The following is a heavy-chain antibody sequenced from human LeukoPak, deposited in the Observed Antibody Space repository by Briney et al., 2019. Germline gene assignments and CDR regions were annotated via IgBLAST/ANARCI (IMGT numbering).Heavy chain of an antibody. Sequence: GGSLRLSCAASGFTFSSYAMSWVRQAPEKGMEWVSSISGSGGSTYYADSVKGRFTISRDNSENTLYLQMNSLGAEDTAVYYCANETTPGYGYGSSYFDYWGQGTLVTVSS. CDR2: ISGSGGST. D-gene: IGHD5-18*01. CDR3: ANETTPGYGYGSSYFDY. V-gene: IGHV3-23*01. J-gene: IGHJ4*02. CDR1: GFTFSSYA.